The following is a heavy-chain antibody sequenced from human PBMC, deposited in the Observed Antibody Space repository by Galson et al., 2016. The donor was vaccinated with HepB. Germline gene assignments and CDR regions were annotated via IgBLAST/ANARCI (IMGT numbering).Heavy chain of an antibody. CDR2: IYPGDSHT. V-gene: IGHV5-51*01. Sequence: QSGAEVKKPGESLKISCKGSGYSFTTYWIGWVRQMPGKGLEWLGIIYPGDSHTTYSPSFQGQDTISADKSVSTAYLQWSSLKASDTAMYYCARAYFGYFDYWGQGALVTVSS. CDR3: ARAYFGYFDY. J-gene: IGHJ4*02. D-gene: IGHD2/OR15-2a*01. CDR1: GYSFTTYW.